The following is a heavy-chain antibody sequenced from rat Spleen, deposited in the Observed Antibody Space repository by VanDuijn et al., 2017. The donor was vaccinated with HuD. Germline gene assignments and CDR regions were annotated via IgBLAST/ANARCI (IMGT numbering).Heavy chain of an antibody. CDR3: TTGDS. CDR2: ISYDGSST. Sequence: EVQLVESDGGLVQPGRSMKLSCAASGFTFSIYDMAWVRQAPTKGLEWVASISYDGSSTYYRDSVKGRFTISRDNAKSTLYQQMDSLRSEDTATYYCTTGDSWGQGVMVTVSS. CDR1: GFTFSIYD. V-gene: IGHV5-29*01. J-gene: IGHJ2*01. D-gene: IGHD4-1*01.